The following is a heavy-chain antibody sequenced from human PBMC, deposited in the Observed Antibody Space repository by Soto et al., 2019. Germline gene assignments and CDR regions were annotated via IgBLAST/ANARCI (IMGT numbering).Heavy chain of an antibody. Sequence: ASETLSLTCAVYGGSFSGYYWSWIRQPPGKGLEWIGEINHSGSTNYNPSLKSRVTISVDTSKNQFSLKLSSVTAADTAVYYCARHSETEGYFDYWGQGTLVTVSS. CDR3: ARHSETEGYFDY. J-gene: IGHJ4*02. V-gene: IGHV4-34*01. CDR2: INHSGST. CDR1: GGSFSGYY.